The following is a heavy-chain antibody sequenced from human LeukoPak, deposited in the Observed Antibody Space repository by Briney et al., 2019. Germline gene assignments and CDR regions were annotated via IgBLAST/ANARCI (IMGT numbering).Heavy chain of an antibody. J-gene: IGHJ4*02. CDR2: INPSGGST. V-gene: IGHV1-46*01. D-gene: IGHD6-13*01. CDR1: GYSITRYY. CDR3: ARALAAAAGRRAAMMGD. Sequence: HWASVKVSCKASGYSITRYYIHWVRQAPGQGLEWMGIINPSGGSTSYAQKFQGRVTMTRDMSTSTVYMELSSLTSEDTAVYYCARALAAAAGRRAAMMGDWGQGTLVTVSS.